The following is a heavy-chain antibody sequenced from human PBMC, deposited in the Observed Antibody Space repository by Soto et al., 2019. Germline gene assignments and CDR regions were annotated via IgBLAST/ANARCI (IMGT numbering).Heavy chain of an antibody. CDR1: GGSISSYY. CDR2: IYYSGST. J-gene: IGHJ4*02. V-gene: IGHV4-59*01. D-gene: IGHD3-22*01. CDR3: ARDHYYDSSGYYDY. Sequence: SETLSLTCTVSGGSISSYYWSWIRQPPGKGLEWIGYIYYSGSTNYNPSLKSRVTISVDTSKNQFSLKLSSVTAADTAVYYCARDHYYDSSGYYDYWGQGTLVTVSS.